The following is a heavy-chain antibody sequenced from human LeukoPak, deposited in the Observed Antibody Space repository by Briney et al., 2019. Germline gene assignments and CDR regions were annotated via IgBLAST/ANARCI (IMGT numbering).Heavy chain of an antibody. J-gene: IGHJ6*03. Sequence: GGSLRLSCAASGFTFSSYWMSWVRQAPGKGLEWAANIKQDGSEKYYVDSVKGRFTISRDNAKNSLYLQMNSLRAEDTAVYYCARVIGPGIAVAGTGIFYYYYYMDVWGKGTTVTVSS. D-gene: IGHD6-19*01. V-gene: IGHV3-7*01. CDR2: IKQDGSEK. CDR3: ARVIGPGIAVAGTGIFYYYYYMDV. CDR1: GFTFSSYW.